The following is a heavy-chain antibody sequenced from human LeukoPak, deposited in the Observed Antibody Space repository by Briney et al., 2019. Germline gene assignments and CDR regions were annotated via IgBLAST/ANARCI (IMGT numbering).Heavy chain of an antibody. Sequence: SETLSLTCAVSGYFISSGYYWGWIRQPPGKGLEWIGSIYHSGSTYHNPSLKSRVTISVDTSKNQFSLKLSSVTAADTAVYYCARIDFWSGYFDYWGQGTLVTVSS. CDR1: GYFISSGYY. D-gene: IGHD3-3*01. CDR2: IYHSGST. CDR3: ARIDFWSGYFDY. V-gene: IGHV4-38-2*01. J-gene: IGHJ4*02.